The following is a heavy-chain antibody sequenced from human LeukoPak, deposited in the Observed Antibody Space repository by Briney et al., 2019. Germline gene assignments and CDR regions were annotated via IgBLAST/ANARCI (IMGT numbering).Heavy chain of an antibody. CDR2: INHSGST. J-gene: IGHJ4*02. V-gene: IGHV4-34*01. D-gene: IGHD3-3*01. CDR3: ARVSGWYYDFWSGYHHFDY. Sequence: SETLSLTCAVYGGSFSGYYWSWIRQPPGKGLEWIGEINHSGSTNYNPSLKSRVTISVDTSKNQFSLKLSSVTAADTAVYYCARVSGWYYDFWSGYHHFDYWGQGTLVTVSS. CDR1: GGSFSGYY.